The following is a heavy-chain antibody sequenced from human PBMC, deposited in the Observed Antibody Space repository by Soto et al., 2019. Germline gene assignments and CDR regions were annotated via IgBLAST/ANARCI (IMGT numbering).Heavy chain of an antibody. D-gene: IGHD2-8*01. CDR1: GGTFSSYT. J-gene: IGHJ4*02. V-gene: IGHV1-69*04. CDR2: IIPILGIA. Sequence: SLKVSCKASGGTFSSYTISWVRQAPGQGLEWMGRIIPILGIANYAQKFQGRVTITADKSTSTAYMELSSLRSEDTAVYYCARDPHGGTNELDYWGQGTLVTVSS. CDR3: ARDPHGGTNELDY.